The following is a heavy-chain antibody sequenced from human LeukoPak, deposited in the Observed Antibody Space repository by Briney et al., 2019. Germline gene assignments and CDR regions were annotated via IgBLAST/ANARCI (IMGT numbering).Heavy chain of an antibody. CDR2: ISGSSTTI. D-gene: IGHD6-13*01. Sequence: GGSLRLSCAASGFSFSSYSMNWVRQAPGKGLEWLSYISGSSTTIYNADSVKGRFTISRDNAKNSLYLQMNSLRAEDTAVYYCARKRESSSSWYGGLAYWGQGTLVTVSS. J-gene: IGHJ4*02. V-gene: IGHV3-48*01. CDR1: GFSFSSYS. CDR3: ARKRESSSSWYGGLAY.